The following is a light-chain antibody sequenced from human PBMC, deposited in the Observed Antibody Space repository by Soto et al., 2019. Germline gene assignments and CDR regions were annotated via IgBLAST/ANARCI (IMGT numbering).Light chain of an antibody. CDR1: HSVSSN. CDR2: GAS. V-gene: IGKV3-15*01. Sequence: EIVMTQSPATLSVSPGERATLSCSASHSVSSNLAWYQQKPGQAPRLLIYGASTRATGIPARFTGSGSGTEFTLTISSLQSEDFAVYYCQQLNYWPRITFGQGTRLEIK. J-gene: IGKJ5*01. CDR3: QQLNYWPRIT.